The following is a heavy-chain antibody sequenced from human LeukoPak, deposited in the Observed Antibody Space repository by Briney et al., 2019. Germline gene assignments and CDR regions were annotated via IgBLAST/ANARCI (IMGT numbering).Heavy chain of an antibody. CDR1: GFTFISYS. J-gene: IGHJ4*02. CDR3: ASDRYYYGSGSYYSGAFDY. V-gene: IGHV3-21*01. D-gene: IGHD3-10*01. CDR2: ISSRSVYI. Sequence: PGGSLRLSCAASGFTFISYSMNWVRQAPGKGLEWVSSISSRSVYIYYADSVKGRFTISRDNAKNSLYLQMNSLRAEDTAVYYCASDRYYYGSGSYYSGAFDYWGQGTLVTVSS.